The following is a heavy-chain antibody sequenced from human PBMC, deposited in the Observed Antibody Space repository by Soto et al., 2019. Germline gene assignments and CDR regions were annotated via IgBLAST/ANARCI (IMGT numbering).Heavy chain of an antibody. Sequence: SETLSLTCTVSGGSIRDYFWTWTRQPPGKGLEWIGYIYYSGRTNYNPSLKSRVSISVDTSTNHFSLQLRSVTAADTAVYYCARVGGDDLGDSGGCAYWGQGTLLTVSS. CDR2: IYYSGRT. J-gene: IGHJ4*02. D-gene: IGHD4-17*01. CDR3: ARVGGDDLGDSGGCAY. CDR1: GGSIRDYF. V-gene: IGHV4-59*01.